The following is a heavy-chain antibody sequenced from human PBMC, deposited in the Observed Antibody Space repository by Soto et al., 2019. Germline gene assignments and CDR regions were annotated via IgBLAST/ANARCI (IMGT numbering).Heavy chain of an antibody. CDR2: IIPIFGTA. Sequence: QVQLVQSGAAVKKPGSSVKVSCKASGGTFSSYAISWVRQAPGHGLEWMGGIIPIFGTANYAPKFQGRVTITADESTSTAYMELSSLRSEDTAVYYCARHVPAAGYYYGMDVWGQGTTVTVSS. D-gene: IGHD2-2*01. CDR1: GGTFSSYA. V-gene: IGHV1-69*12. CDR3: ARHVPAAGYYYGMDV. J-gene: IGHJ6*02.